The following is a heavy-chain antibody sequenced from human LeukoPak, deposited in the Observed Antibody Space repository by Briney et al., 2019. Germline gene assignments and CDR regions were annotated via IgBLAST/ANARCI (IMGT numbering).Heavy chain of an antibody. CDR2: ITSSGTYI. J-gene: IGHJ6*03. CDR3: ARDPYSGNYGNDYYYYMDV. D-gene: IGHD1-26*01. CDR1: GFTFSSYE. V-gene: IGHV3-21*01. Sequence: GGSLRLSCAASGFTFSSYEMNWVRQAPGKAMEWVSSITSSGTYIFYADSVKGRFTISRDNAKNSLYLQMDSLGPEGTAVYYCARDPYSGNYGNDYYYYMDVWGKGTTVTISS.